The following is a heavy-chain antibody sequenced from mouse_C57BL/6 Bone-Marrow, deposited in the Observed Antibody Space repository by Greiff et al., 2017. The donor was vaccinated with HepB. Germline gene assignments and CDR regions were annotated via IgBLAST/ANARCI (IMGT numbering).Heavy chain of an antibody. CDR2: IYPGSGNT. J-gene: IGHJ3*01. D-gene: IGHD2-4*01. Sequence: QVQLQQSGAELVRPGASVKLSCKASGYTFTDYYINWVKQRPGQGLEWIARIYPGSGNTYYNEKFKGKATLTAEKSSSTAYMQLSSLTSEDSAVYFCARSHYEGFAYWGQGTLVTVSA. V-gene: IGHV1-76*01. CDR3: ARSHYEGFAY. CDR1: GYTFTDYY.